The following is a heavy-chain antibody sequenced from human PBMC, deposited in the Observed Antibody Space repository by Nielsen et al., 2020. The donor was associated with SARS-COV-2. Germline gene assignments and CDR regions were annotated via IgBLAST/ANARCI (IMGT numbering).Heavy chain of an antibody. CDR1: GYTFTNSY. CDR2: INPNTGNT. D-gene: IGHD3-22*01. V-gene: IGHV1-2*04. CDR3: ARRGHDNSGYYWDY. J-gene: IGHJ4*02. Sequence: ASVKVSCKASGYTFTNSYLHWVRQAPGQGLEWMGWINPNTGNTKYAQKFQDWVTMTRDTSINTAYIELSRLRSDDMAVYFCARRGHDNSGYYWDYWGQGTLVTVSS.